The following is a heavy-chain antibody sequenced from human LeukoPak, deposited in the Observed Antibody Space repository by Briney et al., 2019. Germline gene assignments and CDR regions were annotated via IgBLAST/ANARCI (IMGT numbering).Heavy chain of an antibody. Sequence: ASVKVSCKASGYTFTGYYMHWVRQAPGQGLEWMGWIDPNSGGTNYAQKFQGRVTMTRDTSISTAYMELSRLRSDDTAVYYCATDSSGYYMYAFDIWRQGTMVTVSS. CDR2: IDPNSGGT. CDR1: GYTFTGYY. V-gene: IGHV1-2*02. J-gene: IGHJ3*02. D-gene: IGHD3-22*01. CDR3: ATDSSGYYMYAFDI.